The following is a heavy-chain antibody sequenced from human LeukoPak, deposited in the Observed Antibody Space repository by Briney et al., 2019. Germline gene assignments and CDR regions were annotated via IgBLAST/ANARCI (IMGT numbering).Heavy chain of an antibody. V-gene: IGHV3-72*01. J-gene: IGHJ3*02. D-gene: IGHD3-16*02. Sequence: GGSLRLSCAASGFTFSDHYMDWVRQAPGKGLEWVGRTRNKANSYTTEYAASVKGRFTISRDDSKNSLYLQMNSLKTEDTAVYYCASSLGGYRSNAFDIWGQGTMVTVSS. CDR1: GFTFSDHY. CDR2: TRNKANSYTT. CDR3: ASSLGGYRSNAFDI.